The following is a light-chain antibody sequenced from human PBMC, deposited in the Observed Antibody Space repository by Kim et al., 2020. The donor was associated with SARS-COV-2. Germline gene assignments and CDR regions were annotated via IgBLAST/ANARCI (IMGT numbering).Light chain of an antibody. V-gene: IGKV3-20*01. J-gene: IGKJ4*01. CDR3: QHYGSSPLT. Sequence: EIVLTQSPGTLSLSPGERATLSCRASQSVSSSYLAWYQQKPGQPPRLLIYGASSRATGIPDRFSGSGSGTDFTLTINRLEPEDFAVYSCQHYGSSPLTFGGGTKVDIK. CDR2: GAS. CDR1: QSVSSSY.